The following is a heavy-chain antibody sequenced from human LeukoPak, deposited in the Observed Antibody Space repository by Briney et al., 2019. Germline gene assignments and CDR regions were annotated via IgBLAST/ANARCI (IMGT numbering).Heavy chain of an antibody. CDR2: INPNSGGT. V-gene: IGHV1-2*02. J-gene: IGHJ3*02. CDR3: ASPYYYDSSGSPTDAFDI. Sequence: ASVKVSCKASGYTFTAYYMHWVRQAPGEGLEWMGWINPNSGGTNYAQNFQGRVTMTRDTSISTAYMELSRLRSDDTAVYYCASPYYYDSSGSPTDAFDIWGQGTMVIVSS. CDR1: GYTFTAYY. D-gene: IGHD3-22*01.